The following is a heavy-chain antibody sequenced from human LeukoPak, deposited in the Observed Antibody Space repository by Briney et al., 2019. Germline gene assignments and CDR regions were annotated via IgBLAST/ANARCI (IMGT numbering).Heavy chain of an antibody. V-gene: IGHV1-46*01. CDR3: ARDPYGSGSYYSHFDY. J-gene: IGHJ4*02. CDR2: INPSGGST. Sequence: ASVKVSCKASGYTFTNSYIHWVRQALGQGLEWMGIINPSGGSTSYPQKFQGRVTVTRDTSTSTVYMELSSLRSEDTAVYYCARDPYGSGSYYSHFDYWGQGTLVTVSS. D-gene: IGHD3-10*01. CDR1: GYTFTNSY.